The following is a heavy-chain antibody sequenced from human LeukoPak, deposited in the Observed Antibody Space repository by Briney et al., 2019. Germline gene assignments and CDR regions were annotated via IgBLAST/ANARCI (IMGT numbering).Heavy chain of an antibody. CDR1: GFTFSSYS. D-gene: IGHD3-3*01. CDR2: ISSSSSTI. J-gene: IGHJ6*03. V-gene: IGHV3-48*04. CDR3: ARAVRFLEWPRDYYMDV. Sequence: GGSLRLSCAASGFTFSSYSMNWVRQAPGKGLEWVSYISSSSSTIYYADSVKGRFTISRDNAKNSLYLQMNSLRAEDTAVYYCARAVRFLEWPRDYYMDVWGKGTTVTVSS.